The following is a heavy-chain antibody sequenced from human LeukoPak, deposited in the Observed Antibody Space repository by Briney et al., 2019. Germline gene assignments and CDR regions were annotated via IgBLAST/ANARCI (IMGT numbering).Heavy chain of an antibody. D-gene: IGHD4-17*01. CDR2: IFYSGST. Sequence: SETLSLTCTVSGGSINNYYWNWIRQPPGKGPEWIGYIFYSGSTIYNPSLKSRVTISLDTSKNQFSLKLSSVTAADTAVYFCARGTYGYYMDVWGKGTTVTVSS. CDR3: ARGTYGYYMDV. CDR1: GGSINNYY. J-gene: IGHJ6*03. V-gene: IGHV4-59*08.